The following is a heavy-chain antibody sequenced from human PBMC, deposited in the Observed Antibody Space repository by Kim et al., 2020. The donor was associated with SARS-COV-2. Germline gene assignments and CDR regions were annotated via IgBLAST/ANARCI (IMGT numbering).Heavy chain of an antibody. CDR3: ARDIPVEYCSSTSCYTSDY. CDR1: GFTFSSYS. V-gene: IGHV3-21*01. Sequence: GGSLRLSCAASGFTFSSYSMNWVRQAPGKGLEWVSSVSSSSSYIYYADSVKGRFTISRDNAKNSLYLQMNSLRAEDTAVYYCARDIPVEYCSSTSCYTSDYWGQGTLVTVSS. J-gene: IGHJ4*02. D-gene: IGHD2-2*02. CDR2: VSSSSSYI.